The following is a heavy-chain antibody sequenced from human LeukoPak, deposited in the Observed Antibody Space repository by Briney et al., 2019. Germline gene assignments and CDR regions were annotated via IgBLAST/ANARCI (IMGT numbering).Heavy chain of an antibody. J-gene: IGHJ4*02. CDR3: AKRDLGY. V-gene: IGHV3-23*01. CDR2: ISSSGGST. Sequence: GGPLRLSCAASGFTFSTFAMSWVRQAPGKGLEWVSTISSSGGSTYYADSVKGRFTISRDNSKDTLFLQMNSLRAEDTAVYYCAKRDLGYWGQGTLVTVSS. CDR1: GFTFSTFA.